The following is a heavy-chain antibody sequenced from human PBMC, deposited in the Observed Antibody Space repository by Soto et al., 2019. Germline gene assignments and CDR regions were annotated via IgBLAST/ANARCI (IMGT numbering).Heavy chain of an antibody. V-gene: IGHV3-23*01. Sequence: WGSLRLCCRSFTQYGMSWMRRPPGKGLEWISTIGPTGNTHYADSVAGRFTISRDDSTDALYLQMNNLKVDDTGIYYCAKDPSTGPADYWGQGALVTVS. CDR1: TQYG. J-gene: IGHJ4*02. CDR2: IGPTGNT. CDR3: AKDPSTGPADY. D-gene: IGHD3-9*01.